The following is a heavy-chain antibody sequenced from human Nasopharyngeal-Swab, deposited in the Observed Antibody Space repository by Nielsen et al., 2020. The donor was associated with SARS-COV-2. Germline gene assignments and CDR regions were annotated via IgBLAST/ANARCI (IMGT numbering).Heavy chain of an antibody. D-gene: IGHD1-26*01. CDR1: GGSFSGYH. J-gene: IGHJ5*02. CDR2: INHSGST. Sequence: GSLRLSCAVYGGSFSGYHWSWIRQPPGKGLEWIGEINHSGSTNYNPSLKSRVTISVDTSKNQFSLKLSSVTAADTAVYYCARARELRPWGQGTLVTVSS. V-gene: IGHV4-34*01. CDR3: ARARELRP.